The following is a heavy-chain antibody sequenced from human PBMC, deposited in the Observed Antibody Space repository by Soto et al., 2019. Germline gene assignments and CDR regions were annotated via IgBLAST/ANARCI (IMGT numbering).Heavy chain of an antibody. D-gene: IGHD3-10*01. CDR2: INAGNGNT. V-gene: IGHV1-3*01. J-gene: IGHJ5*02. CDR1: GYTFPRAT. Sequence: QVQLVQSGAEVKKPGASVNIPCQPSGYTFPRATMHWVAQTPGQGLEWMGWINAGNGNTRYSHKFQGRVTFTRDTTASTTYMELTSLRSEDTAVYYCGFGDYDEWLDPWGQGTLVTVSS. CDR3: GFGDYDEWLDP.